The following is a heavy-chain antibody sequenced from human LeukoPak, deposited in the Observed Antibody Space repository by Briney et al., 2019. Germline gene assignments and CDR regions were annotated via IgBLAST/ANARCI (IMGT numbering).Heavy chain of an antibody. Sequence: SVKVSCKASGGTFSSYAIGWVRQAPGQGLEWMGRIIPILGIANYAQKFQGRVTITADKSTSTAYMELSSLRSEDTAVYYCASANYYDSVGYYGGDAFDIWGQGTMVTVSS. V-gene: IGHV1-69*04. CDR3: ASANYYDSVGYYGGDAFDI. CDR1: GGTFSSYA. CDR2: IIPILGIA. D-gene: IGHD3-22*01. J-gene: IGHJ3*02.